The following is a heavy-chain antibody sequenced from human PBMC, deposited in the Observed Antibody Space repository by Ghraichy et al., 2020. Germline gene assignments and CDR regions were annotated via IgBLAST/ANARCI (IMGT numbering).Heavy chain of an antibody. CDR3: ARDLGDSSDY. D-gene: IGHD2-21*01. Sequence: GGSLRLSCVISGFNINYKYMSWVRQAPGEGLQWVSVVYSGGATYYADSVQGRFTFSRDNSKNTFYLQMNSLRAEDTAVYYCARDLGDSSDYWGQGTLVTVSS. CDR2: VYSGGAT. V-gene: IGHV3-53*01. CDR1: GFNINYKY. J-gene: IGHJ4*02.